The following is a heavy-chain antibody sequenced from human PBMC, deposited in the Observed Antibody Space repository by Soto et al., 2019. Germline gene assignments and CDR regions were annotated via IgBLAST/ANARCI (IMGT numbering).Heavy chain of an antibody. CDR3: ARDHSIFGMVYYYYGMDV. Sequence: GGSLRLCCAASGFTFSSYAMHWVRQAPGKGLEWVAVISYDGSNKYYADSVKGRFTISRDNSKNTLYLQMNSLRAEDTAVYYCARDHSIFGMVYYYYGMDVWGQGTTVTVSS. J-gene: IGHJ6*02. V-gene: IGHV3-30-3*01. CDR2: ISYDGSNK. CDR1: GFTFSSYA. D-gene: IGHD3-3*01.